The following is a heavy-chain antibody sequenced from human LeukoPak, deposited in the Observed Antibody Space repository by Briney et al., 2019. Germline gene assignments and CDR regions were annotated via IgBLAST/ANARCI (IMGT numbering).Heavy chain of an antibody. J-gene: IGHJ6*02. Sequence: ASVKVSCKACGYTFTSYGISWVRQAPGQGLEWMGWISAYNGNTNYAQKLQGRVTMTTDTSTSTAYMELRSLRSDDTAVYYCARGGIVVVTATTIRYYYYGMDVWGQGTTVTVSS. CDR1: GYTFTSYG. CDR2: ISAYNGNT. D-gene: IGHD2-21*02. CDR3: ARGGIVVVTATTIRYYYYGMDV. V-gene: IGHV1-18*01.